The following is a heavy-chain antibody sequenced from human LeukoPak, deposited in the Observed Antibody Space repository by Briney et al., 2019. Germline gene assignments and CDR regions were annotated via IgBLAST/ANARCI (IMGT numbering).Heavy chain of an antibody. D-gene: IGHD5-12*01. CDR3: ARDQDSGYVSYYYYGMDV. J-gene: IGHJ6*02. Sequence: ASVKVSCKASGGTFSSYAISWVRQAPGQGLEWMGWISAYNGNTNYAQKLQGRVTMTTDTSTSTAYMELRSLRSDDTAVYYCARDQDSGYVSYYYYGMDVWGQGTTVTVSS. V-gene: IGHV1-18*01. CDR2: ISAYNGNT. CDR1: GGTFSSYA.